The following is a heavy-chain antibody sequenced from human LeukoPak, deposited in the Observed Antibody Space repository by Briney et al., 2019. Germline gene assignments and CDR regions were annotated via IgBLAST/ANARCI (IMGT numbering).Heavy chain of an antibody. CDR2: IRYDGSNK. Sequence: SCKVSGYTLTELSMHWVRQAPGKGLEWVAFIRYDGSNKYYADSVKGRFTISRDNSKNTLYLQMNSLRAEDTAVYYCAKDAGSLDYWGQGTLVTVSS. D-gene: IGHD3-10*01. CDR3: AKDAGSLDY. V-gene: IGHV3-30*02. J-gene: IGHJ4*02. CDR1: GYTLTELS.